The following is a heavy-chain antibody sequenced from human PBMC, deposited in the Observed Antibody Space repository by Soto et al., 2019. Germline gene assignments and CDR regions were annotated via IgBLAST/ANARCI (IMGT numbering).Heavy chain of an antibody. CDR1: GGTFSSYA. CDR2: IIPILGIA. J-gene: IGHJ4*02. D-gene: IGHD6-19*01. V-gene: IGHV1-69*04. Sequence: QVQLVQSGAEVKKPGSSMKVSCKASGGTFSSYAISWVRQAPGQGLEWMGGIIPILGIANYAQKLQARVTITADESTSTAYMELRSLISEDTAMYFCARDAAVAGISIFDYCGQGTLVTVSS. CDR3: ARDAAVAGISIFDY.